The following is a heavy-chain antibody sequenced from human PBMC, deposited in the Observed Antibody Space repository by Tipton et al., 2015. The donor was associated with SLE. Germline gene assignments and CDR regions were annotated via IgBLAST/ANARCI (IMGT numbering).Heavy chain of an antibody. Sequence: TLSLTCSVSGDSISSSSYYWGWIRQPPEKGLGWIGSINYSGSTYYNPSLKSRVTMSIDTSKNQFFLKLTSVTAADTAVYYCARVALRVWFNRFDSWGQGTLVTVSS. J-gene: IGHJ5*01. CDR1: GDSISSSSYY. CDR3: ARVALRVWFNRFDS. V-gene: IGHV4-39*01. CDR2: INYSGST. D-gene: IGHD2-15*01.